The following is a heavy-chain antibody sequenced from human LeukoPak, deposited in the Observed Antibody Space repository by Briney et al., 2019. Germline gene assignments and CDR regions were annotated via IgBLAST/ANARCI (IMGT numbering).Heavy chain of an antibody. CDR2: INSGGST. D-gene: IGHD5-24*01. V-gene: IGHV3-53*01. CDR1: GFIVSSNY. J-gene: IGHJ4*02. CDR3: ARGHRADGYSYGPYYFDY. Sequence: GGSLRLSCASSGFIVSSNYMSWVRQAPGKGLEWVSVINSGGSTYHADSVKGRFTISRDNSKNTLYLQMNSLRAEDTAVYYCARGHRADGYSYGPYYFDYWGQGTLVTVSS.